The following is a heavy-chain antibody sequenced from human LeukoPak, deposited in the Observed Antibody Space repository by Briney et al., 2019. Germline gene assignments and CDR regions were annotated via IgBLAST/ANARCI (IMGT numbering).Heavy chain of an antibody. CDR2: IYYSGST. CDR3: ARLVYCSGGTCYWIFDY. Sequence: KPSETLSLTCTISGDSISSYYGSWIRQPPGKGLEWIGYIYYSGSTNYNPSLKSRVTISVDTSKNQFSLKVSSVTAADTAMYYRARLVYCSGGTCYWIFDYWGQGTLVTVSS. CDR1: GDSISSYY. V-gene: IGHV4-59*01. D-gene: IGHD2-15*01. J-gene: IGHJ4*02.